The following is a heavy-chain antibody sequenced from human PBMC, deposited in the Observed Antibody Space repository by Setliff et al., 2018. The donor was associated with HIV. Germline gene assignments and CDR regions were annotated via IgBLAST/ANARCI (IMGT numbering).Heavy chain of an antibody. D-gene: IGHD3-10*01. CDR3: ARGDRWFGEKYFDY. J-gene: IGHJ4*02. Sequence: SETLSLTCAVYGGSFSGYYWSWIRPPPGKGLEWLGEINHCGSTNYNPSRKSRVTISVYTSKYQFSLKLSSATAADTAVYYCARGDRWFGEKYFDYWGQGTLVTVAS. V-gene: IGHV4-34*01. CDR2: INHCGST. CDR1: GGSFSGYY.